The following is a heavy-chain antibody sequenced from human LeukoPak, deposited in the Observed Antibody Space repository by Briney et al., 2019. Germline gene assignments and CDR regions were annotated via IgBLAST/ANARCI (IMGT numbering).Heavy chain of an antibody. CDR3: ARDLSTRYCDASGYSPSDC. D-gene: IGHD3-22*01. V-gene: IGHV1-18*01. CDR1: GYTLSIYG. J-gene: IGHJ4*02. Sequence: ASVTVSCKASGYTLSIYGISWVRQAPGQGLEWMGWISAYNGNTYYAQKFQGRVTMTTDTSTNKAYMELGGLRSDDTAVYECARDLSTRYCDASGYSPSDCWVQGSLVTV. CDR2: ISAYNGNT.